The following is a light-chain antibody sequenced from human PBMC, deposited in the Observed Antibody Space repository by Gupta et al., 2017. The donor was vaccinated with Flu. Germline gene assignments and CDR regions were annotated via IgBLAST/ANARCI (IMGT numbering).Light chain of an antibody. J-gene: IGLJ3*02. V-gene: IGLV2-23*02. CDR2: EVT. CDR1: SSGVGSNNL. CDR3: YCSYICTNTFL. Sequence: SSGVGSNNLVSWYRQYPGRAPQLIIFEVTKRPSEISDRFSGSKSGTTASLTISGLRAEDEADYYCYCSYICTNTFLFGGGTKLAVL.